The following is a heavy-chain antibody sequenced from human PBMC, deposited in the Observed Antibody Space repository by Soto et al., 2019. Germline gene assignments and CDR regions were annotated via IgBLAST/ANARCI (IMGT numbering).Heavy chain of an antibody. CDR3: ANRSGIAVTGAALSDL. V-gene: IGHV3-30*18. CDR2: ISYDGSDK. D-gene: IGHD2-15*01. Sequence: GGSLRLSCAATGFTFNNYGMQWVRQAPGTGLEWVTLISYDGSDKYYADSVKGRFAISRDNSKSTLYLHLNSLRAEDTAVYFCANRSGIAVTGAALSDLWARGTLVHVSS. J-gene: IGHJ2*01. CDR1: GFTFNNYG.